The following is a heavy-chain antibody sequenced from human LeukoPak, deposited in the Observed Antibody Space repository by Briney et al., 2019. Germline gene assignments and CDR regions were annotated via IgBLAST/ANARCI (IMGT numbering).Heavy chain of an antibody. J-gene: IGHJ4*02. D-gene: IGHD2-8*02. CDR2: IYYSGST. V-gene: IGHV4-59*06. CDR1: GASISNYY. Sequence: SETLSLTCIVSGASISNYYWNWIRLPPGKGLEWIGYIYYSGSTYYNPSLKSRVTISVDTSKNQFSLKLSSVTAADTAVYYCARRKALLFDYWGQGTLVTVSS. CDR3: ARRKALLFDY.